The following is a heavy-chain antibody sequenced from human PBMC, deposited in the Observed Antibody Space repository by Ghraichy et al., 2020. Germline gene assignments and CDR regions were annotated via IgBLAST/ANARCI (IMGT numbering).Heavy chain of an antibody. CDR3: AKDSFRENTMIVVADS. CDR2: ISYRGGST. J-gene: IGHJ4*02. CDR1: GFTFSSYA. D-gene: IGHD3-22*01. Sequence: GGSLRLSCAASGFTFSSYAMTWVRQAPGKGLEWVSGISYRGGSTYYADSVKGRFTISRDNSKNTLYLQMNSLRAEDTALYYCAKDSFRENTMIVVADSWGQGTLVTVSS. V-gene: IGHV3-23*01.